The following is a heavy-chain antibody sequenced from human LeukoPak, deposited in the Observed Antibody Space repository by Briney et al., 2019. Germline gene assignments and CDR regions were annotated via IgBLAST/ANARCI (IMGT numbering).Heavy chain of an antibody. J-gene: IGHJ4*02. Sequence: SQTLSLTCAAPGGSISSGGYSWSWIRQPPGKGLEWIGYIYHSGSTYYNPSLKSRVTISVDTSKNQFSLKLSSLTAADTAVYYCARNSVLLWFGELLPYYFDYWGQGTLVTVSS. V-gene: IGHV4-30-2*01. CDR2: IYHSGST. CDR1: GGSISSGGYS. CDR3: ARNSVLLWFGELLPYYFDY. D-gene: IGHD3-10*01.